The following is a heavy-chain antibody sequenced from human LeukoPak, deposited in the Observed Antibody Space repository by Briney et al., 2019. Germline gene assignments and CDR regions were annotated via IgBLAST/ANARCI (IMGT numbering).Heavy chain of an antibody. CDR3: ARDACSSRICSAGGNWFDP. Sequence: GASVTVSCTASGYTFTSYYMHWVRQAPGLGLEWMGIINPSGGSTNYAQKFQGRVTMTRDTSTSTVYMELSSLRSEDTAVYYCARDACSSRICSAGGNWFDPWGQGTLVTVSS. D-gene: IGHD2-2*01. J-gene: IGHJ5*02. V-gene: IGHV1-46*01. CDR1: GYTFTSYY. CDR2: INPSGGST.